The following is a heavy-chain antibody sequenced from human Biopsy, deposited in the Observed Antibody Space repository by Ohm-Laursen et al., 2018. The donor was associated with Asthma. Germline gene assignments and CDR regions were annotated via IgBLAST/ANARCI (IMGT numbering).Heavy chain of an antibody. CDR2: ISKDASTQ. V-gene: IGHV3-30*01. J-gene: IGHJ3*02. Sequence: SSLRLSCVASGFSFSNFAIHWVRQAPGKGLEWVGVISKDASTQDYADSVKGRFTMARDNSKNTLDLQMNSLREEDTAVYYCVRDGTDDAFDIWGQGTVVSVSS. CDR3: VRDGTDDAFDI. CDR1: GFSFSNFA. D-gene: IGHD1-1*01.